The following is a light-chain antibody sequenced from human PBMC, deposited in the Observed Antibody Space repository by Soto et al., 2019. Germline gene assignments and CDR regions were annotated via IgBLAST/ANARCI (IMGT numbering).Light chain of an antibody. J-gene: IGLJ2*01. V-gene: IGLV2-14*01. CDR3: SSYTSSSTLL. CDR2: DVS. CDR1: SSDVGGYNH. Sequence: QSALTQPASVSGSPGQSITISCTGTSSDVGGYNHVSWYQQHPGKAPKLMIYDVSNRPSGVSNRFSGSKSGNTASLTTSGLQAEDEADYYCSSYTSSSTLLFGGGTKVTVL.